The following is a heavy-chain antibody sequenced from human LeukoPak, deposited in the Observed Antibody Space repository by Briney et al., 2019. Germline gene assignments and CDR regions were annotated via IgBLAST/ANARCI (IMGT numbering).Heavy chain of an antibody. CDR3: ASGETLRYFDWLSYFDY. Sequence: GSSVKVSCXASGGTFSSYAISWVRQAPGQGLEWMGGIIPIFGTANYAQKFQGRVTITTDESTSTAYMELSSLRSEDTAVYYCASGETLRYFDWLSYFDYWGQGTLVTVSS. CDR2: IIPIFGTA. CDR1: GGTFSSYA. V-gene: IGHV1-69*05. J-gene: IGHJ4*02. D-gene: IGHD3-9*01.